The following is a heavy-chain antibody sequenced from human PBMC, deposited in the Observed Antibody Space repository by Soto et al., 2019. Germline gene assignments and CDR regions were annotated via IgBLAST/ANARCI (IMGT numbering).Heavy chain of an antibody. CDR3: SRLWAGGDDRDSPPYYLDS. CDR1: GFTFSGSA. CDR2: IKTRSYNYAT. D-gene: IGHD3-16*01. V-gene: IGHV3-73*02. Sequence: EVQLVESGGGLVQPGGSVIISCAASGFTFSGSAIHWVRQASGKGLEWLGRIKTRSYNYATAYTASLKGRFTITRDDSKNTAYLQMNSLKTEDTAVYFCSRLWAGGDDRDSPPYYLDSWGQGTLGTVSS. J-gene: IGHJ4*02.